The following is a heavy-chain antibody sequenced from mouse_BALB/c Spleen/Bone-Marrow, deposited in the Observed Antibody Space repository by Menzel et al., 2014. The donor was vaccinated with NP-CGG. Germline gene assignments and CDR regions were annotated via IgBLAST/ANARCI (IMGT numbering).Heavy chain of an antibody. CDR2: IRNKANGYTT. D-gene: IGHD1-2*01. Sequence: EVKLVESGGGLVQPGGSLRLSCATSGFTFTDYYMSWVRQPPGKALEWLGFIRNKANGYTTEYSASVKDRFTISRDNSQSILYLQMNTLRAEDSATYYCARDIGLRLRFAYWGQGTLVTVSA. CDR1: GFTFTDYY. CDR3: ARDIGLRLRFAY. V-gene: IGHV7-3*02. J-gene: IGHJ3*01.